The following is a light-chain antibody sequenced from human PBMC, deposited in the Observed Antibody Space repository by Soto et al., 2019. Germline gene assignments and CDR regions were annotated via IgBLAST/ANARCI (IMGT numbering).Light chain of an antibody. CDR2: DAS. V-gene: IGKV3-11*01. J-gene: IGKJ5*01. CDR1: QSISIY. Sequence: EIVLTQSPAPLSLSPGERAALSCRASQSISIYLAWYQQKPGQAPRLLIYDASNRATGVPARFSGSGSGTDFTLTISSLEPEDFAVYYCQQRFGWPPITFGQGTRLEI. CDR3: QQRFGWPPIT.